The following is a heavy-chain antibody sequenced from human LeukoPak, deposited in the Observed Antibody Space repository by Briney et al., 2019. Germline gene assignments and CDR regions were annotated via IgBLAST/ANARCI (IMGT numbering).Heavy chain of an antibody. CDR3: TRSGNYYYYMDV. D-gene: IGHD1-26*01. J-gene: IGHJ6*03. CDR1: EVTLSGSV. V-gene: IGHV3-73*01. CDR2: VRSKANSYAT. Sequence: GGSLRLSCAASEVTLSGSVMHWVRQASGKGLEWVGRVRSKANSYATAYAASVKGRFTISRDDSKNTTYLQMNSLKTEDTAVYYCTRSGNYYYYMDVWGKGTTVTVSS.